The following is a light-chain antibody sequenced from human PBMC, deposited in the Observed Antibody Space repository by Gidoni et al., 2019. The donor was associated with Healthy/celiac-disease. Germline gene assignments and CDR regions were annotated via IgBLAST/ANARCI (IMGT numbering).Light chain of an antibody. J-gene: IGKJ1*01. Sequence: DIQMTQSPSSLSASLGDRVTIPCRASQSISSYLNWYQQKPGKAPKLLIYAASILQSVVPSRFSGSGSGTDFTLTISSLQPEDFATYYCQQSYSTPRTFGQGTKVEIK. V-gene: IGKV1-39*01. CDR2: AAS. CDR1: QSISSY. CDR3: QQSYSTPRT.